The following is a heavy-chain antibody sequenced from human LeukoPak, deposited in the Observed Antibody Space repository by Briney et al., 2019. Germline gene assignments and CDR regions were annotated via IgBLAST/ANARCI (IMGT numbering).Heavy chain of an antibody. CDR1: GYTFTGYY. Sequence: ASVKVSCKASGYTFTGYYMHWVRQAPGQGLEWMGWINPNSGGTNYAQKFQGRVTMTTDTSTSRAYMELRSLRSDDTAVYYCARDWAVRGVIPPHYYYYYMDVWGKGTTVTVSS. CDR3: ARDWAVRGVIPPHYYYYYMDV. V-gene: IGHV1-2*02. J-gene: IGHJ6*03. D-gene: IGHD3-10*01. CDR2: INPNSGGT.